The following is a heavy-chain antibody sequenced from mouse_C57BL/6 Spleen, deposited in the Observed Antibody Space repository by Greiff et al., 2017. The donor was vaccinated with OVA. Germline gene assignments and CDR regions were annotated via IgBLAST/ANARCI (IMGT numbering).Heavy chain of an antibody. V-gene: IGHV1-80*01. Sequence: VQLQQSGAELVKPGASVKISCKASGYAFSSYWMNWVKQRPGKGLEWIGQIYPGDGDTNYNGKFKGKAPLTADKSSSTAYMQLSSLTSEDSAVYFWARTSEEWLPYFDVWGTGTTVTVSS. D-gene: IGHD2-2*01. CDR3: ARTSEEWLPYFDV. CDR1: GYAFSSYW. J-gene: IGHJ1*03. CDR2: IYPGDGDT.